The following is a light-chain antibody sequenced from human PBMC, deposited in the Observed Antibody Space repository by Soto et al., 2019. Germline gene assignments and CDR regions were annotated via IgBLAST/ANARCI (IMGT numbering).Light chain of an antibody. Sequence: EIVITQPPAPPSVSPGAGATLSSRASQSVSSKLAWYQQKPGQAPRLLIYGASTRATGIPARFSGSGSGTEFTLIISSLQSEDSAVDYGQQYNSWLWTGGQGTKVDIK. CDR3: QQYNSWLWT. CDR2: GAS. CDR1: QSVSSK. V-gene: IGKV3-15*01. J-gene: IGKJ1*01.